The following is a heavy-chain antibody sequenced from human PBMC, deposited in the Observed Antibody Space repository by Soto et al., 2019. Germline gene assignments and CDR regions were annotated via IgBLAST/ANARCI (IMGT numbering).Heavy chain of an antibody. CDR3: ATMNGYFEY. D-gene: IGHD3-22*01. V-gene: IGHV3-23*01. CDR2: ITATGDRT. Sequence: PGESLRLSCADSVFRFSSYSMSWVRQTPGKGLEWVAAITATGDRTYYADSVTGRFTISRDNSKKTHYLQMTSLRAEDTAMYYCATMNGYFEYWGQGTPVTVPS. CDR1: VFRFSSYS. J-gene: IGHJ4*02.